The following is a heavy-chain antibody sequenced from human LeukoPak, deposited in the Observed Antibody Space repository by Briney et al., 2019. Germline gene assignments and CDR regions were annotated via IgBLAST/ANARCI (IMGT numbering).Heavy chain of an antibody. CDR2: ISSSSSYI. CDR1: GFTFSSYS. J-gene: IGHJ4*02. CDR3: TAAPNTTPGSLGH. V-gene: IGHV3-21*04. D-gene: IGHD6-25*01. Sequence: GGSLRLSCAASGFTFSSYSMNWVRQAPGKGLEWVSSISSSSSYIYYADSVKGRFTISRGNAKNALFLQMNSLRAEDTAVYYCTAAPNTTPGSLGHWGQGTLVTVSS.